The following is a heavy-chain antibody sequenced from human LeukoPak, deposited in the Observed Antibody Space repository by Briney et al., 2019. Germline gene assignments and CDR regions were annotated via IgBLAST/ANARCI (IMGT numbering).Heavy chain of an antibody. Sequence: PGGSLRLSCAASGFTFSSYAMHWVRQAPGKGLEWVAVISYDGSNKYYADSVKGRFTISRDNSKNTLYLQMNSLRAEDTAVYYCARDRGSSWRGRWFDPWGQGTLVTVSS. D-gene: IGHD6-13*01. CDR2: ISYDGSNK. J-gene: IGHJ5*02. CDR1: GFTFSSYA. V-gene: IGHV3-30*01. CDR3: ARDRGSSWRGRWFDP.